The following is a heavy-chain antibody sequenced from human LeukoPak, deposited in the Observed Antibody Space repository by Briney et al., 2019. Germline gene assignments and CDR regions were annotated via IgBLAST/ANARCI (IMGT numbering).Heavy chain of an antibody. Sequence: GGSLRLSCAASGFTFSSYSMNWVRQAPGKGLEWVSSISSSSSYIYYADSVKGRFTISRDNAKNSLYLQMNSLRAEDTAVYYCARDRFYCSGGSSYGPTDYWGQGTLVTVSS. J-gene: IGHJ4*02. CDR3: ARDRFYCSGGSSYGPTDY. V-gene: IGHV3-21*01. D-gene: IGHD2-15*01. CDR2: ISSSSSYI. CDR1: GFTFSSYS.